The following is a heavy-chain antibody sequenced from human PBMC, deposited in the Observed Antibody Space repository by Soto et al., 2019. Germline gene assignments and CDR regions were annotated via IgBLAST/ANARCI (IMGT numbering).Heavy chain of an antibody. CDR2: IKSKTDGGTA. D-gene: IGHD4-17*01. CDR3: TTESATVAPRY. Sequence: EGPLTLSCTASRFTLRSSWMCWDRQAPGKGLEWAGRIKSKTDGGTADYAAPVKGRFTISRDDSKNTLYLQMNSLKTVDTAVYYCTTESATVAPRYWGQGTLVTSPQ. CDR1: RFTLRSSW. J-gene: IGHJ4*02. V-gene: IGHV3-15*01.